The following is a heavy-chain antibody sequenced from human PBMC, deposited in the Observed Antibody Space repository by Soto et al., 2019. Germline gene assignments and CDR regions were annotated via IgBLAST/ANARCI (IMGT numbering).Heavy chain of an antibody. CDR1: GGTFSSYT. V-gene: IGHV1-69*02. J-gene: IGHJ5*02. CDR2: IIPILGIA. CDR3: AKGLRPGIAAAGGFDP. D-gene: IGHD6-13*01. Sequence: ASVKVSCKASGGTFSSYTIGWVRQAPGQGLEWMGRIIPILGIANYAQKFQGRVTITADKSTSTAYMELSSLRSEDTAVYYCAKGLRPGIAAAGGFDPWGQGTQVTVSS.